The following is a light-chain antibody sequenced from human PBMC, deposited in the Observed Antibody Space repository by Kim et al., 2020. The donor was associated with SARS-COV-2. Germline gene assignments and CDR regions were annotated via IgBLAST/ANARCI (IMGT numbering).Light chain of an antibody. CDR1: SPNIGSNA. CDR3: AAWDDSLYGRR. V-gene: IGLV1-44*01. CDR2: SND. J-gene: IGLJ3*02. Sequence: GQWVTISCSGSSPNIGSNAVSWYQQLPGTAPKLVVYSNDQRPSGVPDRFSGSRSGTSASLAISGLQSEDEADYYCAAWDDSLYGRRFGGGTKVTV.